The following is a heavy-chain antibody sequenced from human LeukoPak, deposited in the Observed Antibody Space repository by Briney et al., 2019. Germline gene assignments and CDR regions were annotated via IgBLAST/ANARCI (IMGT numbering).Heavy chain of an antibody. CDR2: INPSGGST. D-gene: IGHD6-19*01. Sequence: ASVKVSCKASGYTFTSYYMHWVRQAPGQGLEWMGIINPSGGSTSYAQKFQGRVTMTRNTSTSTVYMELSSLRSGDTAVYYCARGSSGWYSVAYWGQGTLVTVSS. J-gene: IGHJ4*02. V-gene: IGHV1-46*01. CDR1: GYTFTSYY. CDR3: ARGSSGWYSVAY.